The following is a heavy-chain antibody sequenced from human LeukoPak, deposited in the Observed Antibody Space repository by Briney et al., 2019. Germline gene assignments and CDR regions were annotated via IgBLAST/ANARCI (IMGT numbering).Heavy chain of an antibody. CDR2: IYYSGNT. V-gene: IGHV4-30-4*01. J-gene: IGHJ4*02. Sequence: PSQTLSLTCTVSGGSISSGDYSWSWLREPPGTGLEGMGYIYYSGNTYYSPSLKSRVTISVDTSKRPFSLKLTSVTAADTAVYYCAREILAYCGGDCYSAPFDYWGQGTLVTVSS. CDR3: AREILAYCGGDCYSAPFDY. CDR1: GGSISSGDYS. D-gene: IGHD2-21*02.